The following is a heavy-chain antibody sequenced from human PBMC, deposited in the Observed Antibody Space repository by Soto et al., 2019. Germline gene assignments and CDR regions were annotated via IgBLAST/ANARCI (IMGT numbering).Heavy chain of an antibody. D-gene: IGHD3-10*01. J-gene: IGHJ4*02. CDR2: IYSGGYT. CDR1: GFTVSNNY. V-gene: IGHV3-53*01. Sequence: EVQLVESGGGLIQPGGSLRLSCAVSGFTVSNNYMSWVRQAPGKGLEGVSVIYSGGYTAYGDSVKGRFTISRDNSKNNTFFQKKSPGPDRPAVLYRGGSPGGGGYWGQGTLVTVSS. CDR3: GGSPGGGGY.